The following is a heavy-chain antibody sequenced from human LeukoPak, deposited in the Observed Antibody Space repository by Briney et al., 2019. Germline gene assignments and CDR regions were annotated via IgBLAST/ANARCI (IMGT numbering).Heavy chain of an antibody. D-gene: IGHD3-10*01. CDR1: GYSISSGYY. Sequence: SETLSLTCTVSGYSISSGYYWGWIRQPPGKGLEWIGSIYHSGSTNYNPPLKSRVTISVDTSKNQFSLKLSSVTAADTAVYYCARAAMVRGVTTSYYHYYMDVWGKGTTVTVSS. J-gene: IGHJ6*03. CDR2: IYHSGST. CDR3: ARAAMVRGVTTSYYHYYMDV. V-gene: IGHV4-38-2*02.